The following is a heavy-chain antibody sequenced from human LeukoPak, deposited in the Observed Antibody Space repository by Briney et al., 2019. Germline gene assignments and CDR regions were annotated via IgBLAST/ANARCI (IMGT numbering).Heavy chain of an antibody. V-gene: IGHV4-59*01. Sequence: SETLSLTCTVSGGSISSYYWSWIRQPPGKGLEWIGYIYYSGSTNYNPSLKSRVAISVDTSKNQFSLKLSSVTAADTAVYYCARVGKWADAFDIWGQGTMVTVSS. CDR3: ARVGKWADAFDI. J-gene: IGHJ3*02. CDR2: IYYSGST. D-gene: IGHD1-26*01. CDR1: GGSISSYY.